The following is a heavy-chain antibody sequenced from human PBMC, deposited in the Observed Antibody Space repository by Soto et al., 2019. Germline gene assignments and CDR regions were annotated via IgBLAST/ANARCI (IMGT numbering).Heavy chain of an antibody. V-gene: IGHV3-30-3*01. J-gene: IGHJ4*02. D-gene: IGHD2-2*01. CDR2: ISFDGNNI. CDR3: ARVGCSSIWCATRFDN. Sequence: GGSLRLSCASSGFNFSFYAMHWVRQTPGKGLEWVAVISFDGNNIYYADSVRGRFTISRDSSSSMLYLQMNNLKPEDSAIYYCARVGCSSIWCATRFDNWGQGTLVTVSS. CDR1: GFNFSFYA.